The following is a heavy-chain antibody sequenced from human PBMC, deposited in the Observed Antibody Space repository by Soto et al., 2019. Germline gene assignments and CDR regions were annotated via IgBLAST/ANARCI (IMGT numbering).Heavy chain of an antibody. CDR2: ISGSGGST. V-gene: IGHV3-23*01. CDR3: AKGGSSWSYFDY. Sequence: EVQLLESGGGLVQPGGSLRLSCAASGFTFSTYVMSWVRQAPGKGLEWVSGISGSGGSTYYADSVKGRFTISRDNSKNTLYLQMNSLRGEDTAVYYCAKGGSSWSYFDYWRQETLVTVSS. J-gene: IGHJ4*02. D-gene: IGHD6-13*01. CDR1: GFTFSTYV.